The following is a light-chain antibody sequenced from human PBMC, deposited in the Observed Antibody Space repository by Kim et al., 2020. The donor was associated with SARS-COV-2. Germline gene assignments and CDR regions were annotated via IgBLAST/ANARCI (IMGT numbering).Light chain of an antibody. J-gene: IGLJ1*01. Sequence: GQSITISCTAISSDVGGYNYVSMYQQHPGKAPILMIYDVSNRPSGVSNRFSVSKSGNTASLTISGLQAEDEADYSCSSYTSSSTYVFGTGTKVTVL. CDR1: SSDVGGYNY. CDR3: SSYTSSSTYV. V-gene: IGLV2-14*03. CDR2: DVS.